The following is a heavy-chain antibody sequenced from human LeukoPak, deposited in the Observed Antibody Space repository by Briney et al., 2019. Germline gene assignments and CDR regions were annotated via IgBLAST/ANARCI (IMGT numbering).Heavy chain of an antibody. J-gene: IGHJ6*04. CDR1: GYTFTSYG. CDR3: ARDCSGGSCYSYYYYGMDA. CDR2: ISAYNGNT. Sequence: ASAKVSCKASGYTFTSYGISWVRQAPGQGLEWMGWISAYNGNTNYAQKLQGRVTMTTDTSTSTAYMELRSLRSDDTAVYYCARDCSGGSCYSYYYYGMDAWGKGTTVTVSS. V-gene: IGHV1-18*04. D-gene: IGHD2-15*01.